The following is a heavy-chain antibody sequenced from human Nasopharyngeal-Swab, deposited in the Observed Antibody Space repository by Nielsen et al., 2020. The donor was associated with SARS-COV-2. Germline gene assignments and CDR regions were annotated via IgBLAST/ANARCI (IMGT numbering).Heavy chain of an antibody. J-gene: IGHJ6*02. CDR1: GFTFSSYE. CDR2: ISSSGSTI. V-gene: IGHV3-48*03. Sequence: GESLKISCAASGFTFSSYEMNWVRQAPGKGLEWVSYISSSGSTIYYADSVKGRFTISRDNAKNSLYLQMNSLRAEDTAVYYCARGGMVRGVIITYYYYGMDVWGQGTTVTVSS. D-gene: IGHD3-10*01. CDR3: ARGGMVRGVIITYYYYGMDV.